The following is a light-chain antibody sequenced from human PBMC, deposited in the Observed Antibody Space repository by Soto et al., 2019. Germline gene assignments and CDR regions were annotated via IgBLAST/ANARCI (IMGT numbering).Light chain of an antibody. Sequence: QSVLAQSASVSGSPGQSITISCTGTSSDIGAYNFVSWYQQHPGKAPKLMPYDVNIRPSGVSNRFSGSKSGNTASLTISGLQAEDEADYYCTSWTTSTTMIFGGGTKVTVL. CDR2: DVN. CDR3: TSWTTSTTMI. V-gene: IGLV2-14*03. CDR1: SSDIGAYNF. J-gene: IGLJ2*01.